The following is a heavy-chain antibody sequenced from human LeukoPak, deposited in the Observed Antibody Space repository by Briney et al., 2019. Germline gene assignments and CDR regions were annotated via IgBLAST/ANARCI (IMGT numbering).Heavy chain of an antibody. Sequence: PGGSLGLSCAASGFTFSSYAMSWVRQAPGKGLEWVSAISGSGGSTYYADSVKGRFTISRDNSKNTLYLQMNSLRAEDTAVYYCAKGPYCGGDCYSGEDYWGQGTLVTVSS. J-gene: IGHJ4*02. CDR2: ISGSGGST. CDR3: AKGPYCGGDCYSGEDY. D-gene: IGHD2-21*01. V-gene: IGHV3-23*01. CDR1: GFTFSSYA.